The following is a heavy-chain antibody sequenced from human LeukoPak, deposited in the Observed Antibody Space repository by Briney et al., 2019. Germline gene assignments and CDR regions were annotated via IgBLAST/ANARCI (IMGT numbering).Heavy chain of an antibody. CDR2: IDYSGST. D-gene: IGHD3-10*01. CDR3: ARDRHGEYGMDV. J-gene: IGHJ6*02. V-gene: IGHV4-59*12. CDR1: GGSISSFR. Sequence: SETLSLTCTVSGGSISSFRWNWIRQPPGKGLEWIGSIDYSGSTNYNPSLKSRVTMSVDTSKNQFSLKLSSVTAADTAVYYCARDRHGEYGMDVWGQGTTVTVSS.